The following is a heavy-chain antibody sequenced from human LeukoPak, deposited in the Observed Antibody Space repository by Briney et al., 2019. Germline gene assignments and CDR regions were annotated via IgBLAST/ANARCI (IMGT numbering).Heavy chain of an antibody. Sequence: GGSVRLAWAAASFTVSSYSMRWVSQAGGRGREWDAYISGNGATTHYAASVEGRFTIYRDNAQNSLYLQMSSLTAEDTAVYYCARDLDSGNYFFAYWGQGTPVTASS. CDR3: ARDLDSGNYFFAY. CDR2: ISGNGATT. CDR1: SFTVSSYS. V-gene: IGHV3-48*04. J-gene: IGHJ4*02. D-gene: IGHD3-22*01.